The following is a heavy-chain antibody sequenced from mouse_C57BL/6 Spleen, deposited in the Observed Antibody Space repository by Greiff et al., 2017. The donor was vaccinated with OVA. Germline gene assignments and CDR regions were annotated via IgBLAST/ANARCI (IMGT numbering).Heavy chain of an antibody. J-gene: IGHJ2*01. CDR2: IYPGSGNT. V-gene: IGHV1-76*01. D-gene: IGHD1-1*01. Sequence: VKLMESGAELVRPGASVKLSCKASGYTFTDYYINWVKQRPGQGLEWIARIYPGSGNTYYNEKFKGKATLTAEKSSSTAYMQLSSLTSEDSAVYFCAGGSPFDYWGQGTTLTVSS. CDR3: AGGSPFDY. CDR1: GYTFTDYY.